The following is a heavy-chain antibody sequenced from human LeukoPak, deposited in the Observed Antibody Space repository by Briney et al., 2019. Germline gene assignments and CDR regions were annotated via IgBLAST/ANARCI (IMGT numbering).Heavy chain of an antibody. CDR3: ARSREPGRDGDY. CDR2: ISSDGSST. Sequence: GGSLRLSCAASGFTFSSYWMHWVRQVPGKGRVWVSRISSDGSSTAYADSVKGRFTLSRDNAKNTVYLQMNNLRADDTAVYYCARSREPGRDGDYWGQGTLVTVSS. V-gene: IGHV3-74*01. D-gene: IGHD5-24*01. J-gene: IGHJ4*02. CDR1: GFTFSSYW.